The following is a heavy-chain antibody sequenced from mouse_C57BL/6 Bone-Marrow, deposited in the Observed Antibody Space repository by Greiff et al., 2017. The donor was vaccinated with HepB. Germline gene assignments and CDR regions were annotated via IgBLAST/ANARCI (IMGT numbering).Heavy chain of an antibody. Sequence: EVQLQESGAELVRPGASVKLSCTASGFNIKDDYMHWVKQRPEQGLEWIGWIDPENGDTEYASKFQGKATITADTSSNTAYLQLSSLTSEDTAVYYCTSYWVSYWGQGTRVTVSA. J-gene: IGHJ3*01. CDR1: GFNIKDDY. V-gene: IGHV14-4*01. CDR2: IDPENGDT. CDR3: TSYWVSY.